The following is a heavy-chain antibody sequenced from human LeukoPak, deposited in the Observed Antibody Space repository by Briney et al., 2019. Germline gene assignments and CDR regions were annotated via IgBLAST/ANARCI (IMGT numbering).Heavy chain of an antibody. J-gene: IGHJ4*02. CDR2: IYPGDSDT. V-gene: IGHV5-51*01. CDR3: ARDLAVAGTVFFDY. CDR1: GYSFTSYW. Sequence: RGESLKISCKASGYSFTSYWIGWVRQMPGKGLEWMGIIYPGDSDTRYSPSFQGQVTISADKSISTAYLQWSSLKASDTAMYYCARDLAVAGTVFFDYWGQGTLVTVSS. D-gene: IGHD6-19*01.